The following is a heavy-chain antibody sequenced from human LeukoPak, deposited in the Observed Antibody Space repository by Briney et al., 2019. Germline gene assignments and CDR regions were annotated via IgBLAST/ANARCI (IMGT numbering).Heavy chain of an antibody. V-gene: IGHV4-59*08. D-gene: IGHD3-22*01. CDR1: GGSISSYY. J-gene: IGHJ4*02. Sequence: SETLSLTCTVSGGSISSYYWNWIRQPPGKGLEWIGYIYYGGSPNYNPSLKSRVTISLDTSKNQFSLKLSSVTAADTAVYYCASTYYYDTSGFHFDYWGQGTPVTVSS. CDR3: ASTYYYDTSGFHFDY. CDR2: IYYGGSP.